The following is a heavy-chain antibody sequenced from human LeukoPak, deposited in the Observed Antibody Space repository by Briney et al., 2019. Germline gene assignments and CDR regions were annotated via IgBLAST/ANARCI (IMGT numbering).Heavy chain of an antibody. J-gene: IGHJ5*02. CDR1: GFTLSTYA. CDR3: AKDYEPLVGVHRWGDWFDP. D-gene: IGHD1-26*01. Sequence: PGGSLRLSRAASGFTLSTYAMTWVRQAPGEGLEWVSLISGTGGSTYYADSVKGRFTISRDNSKNTLYLQMNSLRAEDTAVYYCAKDYEPLVGVHRWGDWFDPWGQGTLVTVSS. CDR2: ISGTGGST. V-gene: IGHV3-23*01.